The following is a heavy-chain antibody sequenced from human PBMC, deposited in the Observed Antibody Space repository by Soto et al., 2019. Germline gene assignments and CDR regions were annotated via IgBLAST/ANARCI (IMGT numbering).Heavy chain of an antibody. J-gene: IGHJ4*02. CDR1: GGSFSGYY. V-gene: IGHV4-34*01. CDR2: INHSGSA. Sequence: SETLSLTCAVYGGSFSGYYWSWIRQPPGKGLEWIGEINHSGSANYNPSLKSRVTISVDTSKNQFSLKLSSVTAADTAVYYCARRPAIETVLMVYAIQREYYFEYWGQGTLVTVSS. CDR3: ARRPAIETVLMVYAIQREYYFEY. D-gene: IGHD2-8*01.